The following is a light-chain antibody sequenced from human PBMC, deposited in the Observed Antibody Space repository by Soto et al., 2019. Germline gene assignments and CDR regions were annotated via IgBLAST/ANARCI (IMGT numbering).Light chain of an antibody. J-gene: IGLJ1*01. Sequence: SALTQPASVSGSPGQSITISCTGTSSDVGGYNYVSWYQQHPGEAPKLMVYEVSNRPSGVSDRFSGSKSGNTASLTISGLQGEDEADYYCSSYASSSTGVFGTGTKVTVL. V-gene: IGLV2-14*01. CDR2: EVS. CDR3: SSYASSSTGV. CDR1: SSDVGGYNY.